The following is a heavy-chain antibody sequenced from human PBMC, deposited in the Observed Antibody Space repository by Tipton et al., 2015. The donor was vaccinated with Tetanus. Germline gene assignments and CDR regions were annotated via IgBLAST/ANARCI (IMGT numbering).Heavy chain of an antibody. CDR3: ARRQTYCTNGFCPFEN. Sequence: TLSLTCTVSGGSISSSSFYWGWIRQPPGKELEWIASIYYSGSTYYNPSLKSRVTISVDTSKNQFSLRLSSVTAADTAVYYCARRQTYCTNGFCPFENWGQGTLVTVSS. J-gene: IGHJ4*02. CDR2: IYYSGST. D-gene: IGHD2-8*01. V-gene: IGHV4-39*01. CDR1: GGSISSSSFY.